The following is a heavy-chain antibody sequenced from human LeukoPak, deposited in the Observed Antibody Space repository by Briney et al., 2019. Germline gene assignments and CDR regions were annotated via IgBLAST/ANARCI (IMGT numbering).Heavy chain of an antibody. D-gene: IGHD2-15*01. CDR3: ARDGSGCSGGSCYSGTFFDY. Sequence: GGSLRLSCAASVFTFSSYAMHWVRQAPGKGLEWVAGISYDGSNKYYADSVKGRFTISRDNSKNTLYLQMNSLRAEDTAVYYCARDGSGCSGGSCYSGTFFDYWGQGTLVTVSS. V-gene: IGHV3-30*04. CDR2: ISYDGSNK. J-gene: IGHJ4*02. CDR1: VFTFSSYA.